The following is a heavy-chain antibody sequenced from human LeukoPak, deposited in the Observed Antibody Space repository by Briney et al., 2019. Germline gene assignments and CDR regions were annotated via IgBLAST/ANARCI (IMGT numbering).Heavy chain of an antibody. V-gene: IGHV3-23*01. Sequence: GGSLRLSCAASGITVSDYSMTWVRQAPGKGLEWVSAISGGGSYTDYADSVKGRFTISKDNSKNTVYMRMSSLRAEDTAVYYCAKRRYDSSGHFDSWGQGTLVTVSS. CDR3: AKRRYDSSGHFDS. J-gene: IGHJ4*02. CDR1: GITVSDYS. D-gene: IGHD3-22*01. CDR2: ISGGGSYT.